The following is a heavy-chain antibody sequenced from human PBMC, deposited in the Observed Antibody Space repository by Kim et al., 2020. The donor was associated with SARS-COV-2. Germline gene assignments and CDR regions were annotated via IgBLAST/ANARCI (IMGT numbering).Heavy chain of an antibody. V-gene: IGHV3-30-3*01. CDR1: GFTFSSYA. J-gene: IGHJ4*02. D-gene: IGHD6-19*01. CDR2: ISYDGSNK. Sequence: GGSLRLSCAASGFTFSSYAMHWVRQAPGKGLEWVAVISYDGSNKYYADSVKGRFTISRDNSKNTLYLQMNSLRAEDTAVYYCATLPLPVSFSVAVADMVDYWGQGTLVTVSS. CDR3: ATLPLPVSFSVAVADMVDY.